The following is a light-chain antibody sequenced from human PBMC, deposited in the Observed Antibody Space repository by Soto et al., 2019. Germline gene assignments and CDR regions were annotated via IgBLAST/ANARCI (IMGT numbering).Light chain of an antibody. CDR1: SSDVGSYNL. Sequence: QPASVSGSPGQSITISCTGTSSDVGSYNLVSWYQQHPGKAPKLMIYEDNKRPSGVSNRFSGSKSGNTASLTISGLQTEDEADYYCCSYAGSSTVVFGGGTKLTVL. V-gene: IGLV2-23*01. CDR3: CSYAGSSTVV. J-gene: IGLJ2*01. CDR2: EDN.